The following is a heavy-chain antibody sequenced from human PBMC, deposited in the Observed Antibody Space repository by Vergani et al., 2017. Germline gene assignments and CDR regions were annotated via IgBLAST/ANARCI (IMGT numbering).Heavy chain of an antibody. J-gene: IGHJ4*02. Sequence: EVQLVESGGGLVKPGGSLRLSCAASGFTFSSYSMNWVRQAPGKGLEWVSSISSSSSYIYYADSVKGRFTISRDNAKNSLYLQMNSLRAEDTAVYYCASRVLAAAGYWGQGTLVTVSS. CDR1: GFTFSSYS. D-gene: IGHD6-13*01. CDR2: ISSSSSYI. V-gene: IGHV3-21*01. CDR3: ASRVLAAAGY.